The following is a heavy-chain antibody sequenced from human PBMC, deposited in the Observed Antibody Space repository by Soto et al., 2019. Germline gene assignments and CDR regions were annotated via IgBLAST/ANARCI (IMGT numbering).Heavy chain of an antibody. J-gene: IGHJ6*03. V-gene: IGHV3-23*01. Sequence: GGSLRLSCAASGFTFSSYAMSWVRQAPGKGLEWVSAISGSGGSTYYADSVKGRFTISRDNSKNTLYLQMNSLRAEDTAVYYCAKAYCTNGVCYPYYYYYYMDVWGKGTTVTVSS. CDR2: ISGSGGST. CDR1: GFTFSSYA. CDR3: AKAYCTNGVCYPYYYYYYMDV. D-gene: IGHD2-8*01.